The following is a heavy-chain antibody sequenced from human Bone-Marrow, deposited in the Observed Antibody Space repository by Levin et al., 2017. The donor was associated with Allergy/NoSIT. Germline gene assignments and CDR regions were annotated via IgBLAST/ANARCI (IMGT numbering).Heavy chain of an antibody. V-gene: IGHV4-59*01. Sequence: PSETLSLTCTVSGGSISSYYWSWIRQPPGKGLEWIGYIYYSGSTNYNPSLKSRVIISVDTSKNQFSLKLSSVTAADTAVYHCARSDSWGSGTYTHFDAFDSWGQGTMVTVSS. CDR2: IYYSGST. D-gene: IGHD3-10*01. CDR3: ARSDSWGSGTYTHFDAFDS. CDR1: GGSISSYY. J-gene: IGHJ3*02.